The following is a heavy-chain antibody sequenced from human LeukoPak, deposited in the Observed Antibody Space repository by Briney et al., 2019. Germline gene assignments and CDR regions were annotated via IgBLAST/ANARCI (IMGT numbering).Heavy chain of an antibody. CDR3: AREGKKVGASFDY. CDR2: IYPNSGGA. J-gene: IGHJ4*02. D-gene: IGHD1-26*01. CDR1: GYTFTIYY. Sequence: GASVKVSCKASGYTFTIYYIHWVRQAPGQGLEWMGSIYPNSGGANFAQNFQGRVTLTRDTSSSTAYLELTRLRSDDTAVYYCAREGKKVGASFDYWGQGTLVTVSS. V-gene: IGHV1-2*02.